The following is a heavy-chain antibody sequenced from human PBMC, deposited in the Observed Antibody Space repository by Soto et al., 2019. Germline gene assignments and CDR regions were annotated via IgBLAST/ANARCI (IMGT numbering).Heavy chain of an antibody. V-gene: IGHV5-51*01. CDR1: GYNFISYW. CDR3: ARQAYFGSGTYYSGY. Sequence: GESLKISCKASGYNFISYWIAWVRQMPGKGLEWMGIIYPGDSVATYSPSFEGQVTFSVDKSITTAYLQWISLRASDTAMYYCARQAYFGSGTYYSGYWGQGTQVTVSS. CDR2: IYPGDSVA. J-gene: IGHJ4*01. D-gene: IGHD3-10*01.